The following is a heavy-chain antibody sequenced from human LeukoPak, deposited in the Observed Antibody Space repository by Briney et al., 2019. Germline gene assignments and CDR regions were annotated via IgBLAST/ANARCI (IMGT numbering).Heavy chain of an antibody. V-gene: IGHV3-21*01. CDR1: GFTFSSYS. J-gene: IGHJ6*03. Sequence: PGGSLRLSCAASGFTFSSYSMNWVRQAPGKGLEWVSSISSSSSYIYYADSVKGRFNISRDNAKNSMYLQMNSLRAEDTAVYYCARVGYSSGSYYYYYMDVWGKGTTVTVSS. D-gene: IGHD3-10*01. CDR3: ARVGYSSGSYYYYYMDV. CDR2: ISSSSSYI.